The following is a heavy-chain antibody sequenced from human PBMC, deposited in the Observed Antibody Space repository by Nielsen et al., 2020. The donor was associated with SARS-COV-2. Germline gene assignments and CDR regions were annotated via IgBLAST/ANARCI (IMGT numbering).Heavy chain of an antibody. D-gene: IGHD3-22*01. J-gene: IGHJ6*02. Sequence: SLKISCAASGFTFDDYAMHWVRQAPGKGLEWVSGISWNSGSIGYADSVKGRFTISRDNAKNSLYLQMNSLRAEDTAVYYCARERITMIVVVITKYGMDVWGQGTTVTVSS. CDR1: GFTFDDYA. CDR3: ARERITMIVVVITKYGMDV. V-gene: IGHV3-9*01. CDR2: ISWNSGSI.